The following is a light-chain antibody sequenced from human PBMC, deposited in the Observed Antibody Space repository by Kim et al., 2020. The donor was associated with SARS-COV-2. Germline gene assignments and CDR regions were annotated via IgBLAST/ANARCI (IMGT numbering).Light chain of an antibody. CDR1: SSNMGNNY. J-gene: IGLJ3*02. V-gene: IGLV1-51*01. Sequence: PGQQVTLSCSGSSSNMGNNYVSWYQKLPGTAPKLLIYDNNKRPSGIPDRFSGSKSGTSATLGITGLQTGDEADYYCGTWDSSLSAVFGGGTQLTVL. CDR2: DNN. CDR3: GTWDSSLSAV.